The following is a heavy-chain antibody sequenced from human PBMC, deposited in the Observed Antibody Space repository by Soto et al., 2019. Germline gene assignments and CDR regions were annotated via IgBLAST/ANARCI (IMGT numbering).Heavy chain of an antibody. D-gene: IGHD1-1*01. J-gene: IGHJ6*03. CDR1: GFTFISYA. CDR2: NSGSGGST. CDR3: SKDPGPTTVPGQHPYHMEG. V-gene: IGHV3-23*01. Sequence: GGSLRLSCAASGFTFISYAMIWVRQAPGKGLEWVFANSGSGGSTYYADSGKGRFTISRDNSKNTLYLPMNSLRAEGKAVYYWSKDPGPTTVPGQHPYHMEGWGKGTTVTVP.